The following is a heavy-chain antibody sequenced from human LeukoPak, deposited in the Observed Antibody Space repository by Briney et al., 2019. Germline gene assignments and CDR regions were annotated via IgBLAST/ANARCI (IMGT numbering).Heavy chain of an antibody. CDR1: GYTFTGYY. V-gene: IGHV1-2*06. CDR2: INPNSGGT. CDR3: ASNYYDSSGYYYDNWFDP. J-gene: IGHJ5*02. D-gene: IGHD3-22*01. Sequence: ASVKVSCKASGYTFTGYYMHWVRQAPGQGLEWMGRINPNSGGTNYTQKFQGRVTMTRDTSISTAYMELSRLGSDDTAVYYCASNYYDSSGYYYDNWFDPWGQGTLVTVSS.